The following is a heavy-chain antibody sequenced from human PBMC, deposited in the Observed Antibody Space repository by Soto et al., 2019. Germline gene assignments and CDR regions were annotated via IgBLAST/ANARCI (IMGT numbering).Heavy chain of an antibody. J-gene: IGHJ6*01. D-gene: IGHD3-10*01. Sequence: AGGSLRLSCAASGFTFGEYAMHGGRQAPGKGLEWVSGISWNSGSIGYADSVKGRFTISRDNAKNSLYLQMNSLRAEDTALYYCAKDIPGGSGMAYYYGMDVWGPGTTVTVSS. CDR3: AKDIPGGSGMAYYYGMDV. V-gene: IGHV3-9*01. CDR1: GFTFGEYA. CDR2: ISWNSGSI.